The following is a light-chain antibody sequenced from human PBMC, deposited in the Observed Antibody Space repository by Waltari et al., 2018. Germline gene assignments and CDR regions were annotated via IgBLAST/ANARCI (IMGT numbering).Light chain of an antibody. CDR2: WSS. J-gene: IGKJ1*01. Sequence: DIVMTQSPDSLAVSLGERATINCKSSQSILYSSNDKNYLSWYQQKPGQPPKLLIYWSSTREYGVPDRVSGSGSGTDFTITISSLQAEDVAVYYCQQYYRSRTFGQGTKVEIK. V-gene: IGKV4-1*01. CDR3: QQYYRSRT. CDR1: QSILYSSNDKNY.